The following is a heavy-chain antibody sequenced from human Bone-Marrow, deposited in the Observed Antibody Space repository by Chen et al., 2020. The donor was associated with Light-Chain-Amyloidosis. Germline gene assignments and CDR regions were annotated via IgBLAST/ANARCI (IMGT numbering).Heavy chain of an antibody. D-gene: IGHD3-10*01. CDR1: GFNFSSFG. J-gene: IGHJ4*02. CDR2: VSGSTVRT. CDR3: TRKGGYFDF. V-gene: IGHV3-23*04. Sequence: EAQLVESGGGLVQPGGSLRLSCATSGFNFSSFGMSWVRQAPGKGLEWVSTVSGSTVRTYYEGAVKGRFIISRDNSKSTLYLQMNSLRAGDKAVYFCTRKGGYFDFWGQGSLVTVSS.